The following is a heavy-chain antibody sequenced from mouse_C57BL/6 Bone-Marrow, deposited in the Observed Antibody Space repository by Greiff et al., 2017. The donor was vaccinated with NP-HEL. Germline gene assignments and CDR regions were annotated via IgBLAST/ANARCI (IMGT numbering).Heavy chain of an antibody. CDR3: AREGPRYFDY. V-gene: IGHV1-19*01. Sequence: DVKLQESGPVLVKPGASVKMSCKASGYTFTDYYMNWVKQSHGKSLEWIGVINPYNGGTSYNQKFKGKATLTVDKSSSTAYMELNSLTSEDSAVYYCAREGPRYFDYWGQGTTLTVSS. D-gene: IGHD3-3*01. CDR2: INPYNGGT. J-gene: IGHJ2*01. CDR1: GYTFTDYY.